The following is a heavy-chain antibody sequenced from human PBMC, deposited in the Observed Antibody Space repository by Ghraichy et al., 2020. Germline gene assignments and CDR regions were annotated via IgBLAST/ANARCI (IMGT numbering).Heavy chain of an antibody. CDR2: INHSGST. D-gene: IGHD5-12*01. V-gene: IGHV4-34*01. Sequence: SETLSLTCAVYGGSFSGSSWSWIRQPPGKGLEWIGEINHSGSTNYNPSLKSRVTISVDTSKNQFSLKLRSVTAADTAVYYCAKGSDIVATTATPGYYFDYWGQGTLVPPGYYFDYWGQGTLVTVSS. CDR3: AKGSDIVATTATPGYYFDYWGQGTLVPPGYYFDY. CDR1: GGSFSGSS. J-gene: IGHJ4*02.